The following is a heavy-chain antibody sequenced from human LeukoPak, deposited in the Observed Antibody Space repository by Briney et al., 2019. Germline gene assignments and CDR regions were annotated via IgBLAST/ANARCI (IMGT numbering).Heavy chain of an antibody. V-gene: IGHV1-69*13. CDR1: GGTFSSYA. Sequence: SVKVSCKASGGTFSSYAISWVRQAPGQGLEWMGGIIPIFGTANYAQKFQGRVTISADESTSTAYMELSSLRSEDTAVYYCARELKPYYDFWSGYYTDYYYYGMDVWGQGTTVTVSS. CDR2: IIPIFGTA. D-gene: IGHD3-3*01. J-gene: IGHJ6*02. CDR3: ARELKPYYDFWSGYYTDYYYYGMDV.